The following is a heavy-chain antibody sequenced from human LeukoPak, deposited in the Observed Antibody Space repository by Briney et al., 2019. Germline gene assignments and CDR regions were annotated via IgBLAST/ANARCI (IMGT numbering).Heavy chain of an antibody. CDR2: INHSGST. D-gene: IGHD2-15*01. Sequence: SETLSLTCAVYGGSFSGYYWSWIRQPPGKGLEWIGEINHSGSTYYNPSLKSRVTISVDTSKNQFSLKLSSVTAADTAVYYCASLGYCSGGSCRDDYYYYYGMDVWGQGTTVTVSS. CDR3: ASLGYCSGGSCRDDYYYYYGMDV. CDR1: GGSFSGYY. J-gene: IGHJ6*02. V-gene: IGHV4-34*01.